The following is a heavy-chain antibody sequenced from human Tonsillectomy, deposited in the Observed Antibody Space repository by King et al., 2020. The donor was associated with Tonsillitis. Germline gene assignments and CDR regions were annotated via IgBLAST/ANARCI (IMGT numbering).Heavy chain of an antibody. CDR2: IYYSGST. CDR1: GGSISSSSYY. J-gene: IGHJ4*02. V-gene: IGHV4-39*01. Sequence: QLQESGPGLVKPSETLSLTCTVSGGSISSSSYYWGWIRQPPGKGLEWIGSIYYSGSTYYNPSLKSRVTISVDTSKNQFSLKLSSVTAADTAVYYCAGQPHYYGSRSYDYWGQGTLVTVSS. D-gene: IGHD3-10*01. CDR3: AGQPHYYGSRSYDY.